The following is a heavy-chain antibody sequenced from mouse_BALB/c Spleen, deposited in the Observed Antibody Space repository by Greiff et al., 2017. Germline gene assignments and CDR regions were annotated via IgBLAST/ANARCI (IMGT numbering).Heavy chain of an antibody. CDR3: AKKEYGNYGAMDY. Sequence: VQLQQSGPSLVQPSQSLSITCTVSGFSLTSYGVPWVRQSPGKGLEWLGVIWRGGSTDYNAAFMSRLSITKDNSKSQVFFKMNSLQADDTAIYYCAKKEYGNYGAMDYWGQGTSVTVSS. D-gene: IGHD2-10*02. J-gene: IGHJ4*01. CDR2: IWRGGST. V-gene: IGHV2-5-1*01. CDR1: GFSLTSYG.